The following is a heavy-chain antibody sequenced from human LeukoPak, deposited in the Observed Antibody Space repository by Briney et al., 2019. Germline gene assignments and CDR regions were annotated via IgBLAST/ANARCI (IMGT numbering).Heavy chain of an antibody. CDR3: AREVPPLVVAATNGGYFDY. CDR2: ISYDGSNK. J-gene: IGHJ4*02. D-gene: IGHD2-15*01. Sequence: GGSLRLSCAASGFTFSSYAMHWVRQAPGKGLEWVAVISYDGSNKYYADSVKGRFTISRDNSKNTLYLQMNSLRAEDTAVYYCAREVPPLVVAATNGGYFDYWAREPWSPSPQ. V-gene: IGHV3-30-3*01. CDR1: GFTFSSYA.